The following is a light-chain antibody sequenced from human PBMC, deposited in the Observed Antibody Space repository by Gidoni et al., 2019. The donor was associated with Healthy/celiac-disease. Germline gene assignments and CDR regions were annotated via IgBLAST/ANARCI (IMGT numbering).Light chain of an antibody. V-gene: IGKV1-33*01. J-gene: IGKJ2*01. CDR2: DAS. Sequence: DIQMTQSPSSLSASVGDRVTITCQASQDISNYLNWYQQKPGKAPKLLIYDASNLETGVPSRFSGSGSGTDFTFTISSLQPEDIATYYCQQYDNLHDSYTFXQXTKLEIK. CDR3: QQYDNLHDSYT. CDR1: QDISNY.